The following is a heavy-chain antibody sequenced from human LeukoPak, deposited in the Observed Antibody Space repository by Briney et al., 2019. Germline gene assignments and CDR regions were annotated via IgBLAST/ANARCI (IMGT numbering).Heavy chain of an antibody. CDR1: GGSISSYY. Sequence: PSETLSLTCTVSGGSISSYYWSWIRQPPGKGLEWIGYIYYSGSTNYNPSLKSRVTISVDTSKNQFSLKLSSVTAADTAVYYCARAGVEAAAGMDYFDYWGQGTLVTVSS. CDR3: ARAGVEAAAGMDYFDY. D-gene: IGHD6-13*01. CDR2: IYYSGST. J-gene: IGHJ4*02. V-gene: IGHV4-59*01.